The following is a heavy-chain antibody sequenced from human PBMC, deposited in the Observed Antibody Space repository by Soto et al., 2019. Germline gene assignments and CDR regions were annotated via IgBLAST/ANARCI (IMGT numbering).Heavy chain of an antibody. J-gene: IGHJ1*01. CDR3: ARSVPDYGDYSAYGYFQH. CDR1: GYTFTSYG. CDR2: ISAYNGNT. V-gene: IGHV1-18*01. Sequence: ASVKVSCKASGYTFTSYGISWVRQAPGQGLEWMGWISAYNGNTNYAQKLQGRVTMTTDTSTSTAYMELRSLRSDDTAVYYCARSVPDYGDYSAYGYFQHWGQGTLVTVSS. D-gene: IGHD4-17*01.